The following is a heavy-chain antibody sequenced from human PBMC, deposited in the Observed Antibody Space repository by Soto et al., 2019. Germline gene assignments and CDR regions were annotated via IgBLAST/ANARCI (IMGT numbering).Heavy chain of an antibody. CDR2: IIPIFGTA. D-gene: IGHD1-1*01. V-gene: IGHV1-69*13. J-gene: IGHJ5*02. Sequence: GASVKVSCKASGCTFSSYAISWVRQAPGQGLEWMGGIIPIFGTANYAQKLQGRVTITADESTSTAYMELSSLRSEDTAVYYCARAPTGTTSWFDPWGQGTLVTVSS. CDR1: GCTFSSYA. CDR3: ARAPTGTTSWFDP.